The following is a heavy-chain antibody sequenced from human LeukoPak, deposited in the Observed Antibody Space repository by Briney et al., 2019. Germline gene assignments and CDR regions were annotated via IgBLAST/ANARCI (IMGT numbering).Heavy chain of an antibody. CDR1: GGSISSSNW. CDR2: IYHSGST. J-gene: IGHJ3*02. D-gene: IGHD3-22*01. CDR3: ARDLPTYYYDSSGYCDAFDI. V-gene: IGHV4-4*02. Sequence: SGTLSLTCAVSGGSISSSNWWSWVRQPPGKGLEWIGGIYHSGSTYYNPSLKSRVTISVDTSKNQFSLKLSSVTAADTAVYYCARDLPTYYYDSSGYCDAFDIWGQGTMVTVSS.